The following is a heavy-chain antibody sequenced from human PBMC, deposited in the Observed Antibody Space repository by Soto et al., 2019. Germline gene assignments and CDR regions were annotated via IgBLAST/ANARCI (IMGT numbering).Heavy chain of an antibody. Sequence: QVQLQESGPGLVKPSETLSLTCTVSGGSISGHYWSWIRQPAGKGLEWIGRIYRSGNANYNPSLKSRVPMSVDTSKNQFSLNLRSGTAADTAIYYCARDSQIWFDPWGQGTLVTVSP. CDR1: GGSISGHY. CDR3: ARDSQIWFDP. V-gene: IGHV4-4*07. J-gene: IGHJ5*02. CDR2: IYRSGNA.